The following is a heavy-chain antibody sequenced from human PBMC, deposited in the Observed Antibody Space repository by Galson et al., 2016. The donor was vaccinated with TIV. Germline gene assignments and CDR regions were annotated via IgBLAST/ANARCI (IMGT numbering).Heavy chain of an antibody. V-gene: IGHV3-23*01. Sequence: SLRLSCAASGFRFNSYAMNWVRQAPGKGLEWVSSIGGTGGSIYYADSVKGRFTISRDSYKDTVYLQMNSLRAEDTAIYFCAKDRQWIPSSLDYWGQGILVTVSS. CDR2: IGGTGGSI. D-gene: IGHD5-18*01. CDR1: GFRFNSYA. CDR3: AKDRQWIPSSLDY. J-gene: IGHJ4*02.